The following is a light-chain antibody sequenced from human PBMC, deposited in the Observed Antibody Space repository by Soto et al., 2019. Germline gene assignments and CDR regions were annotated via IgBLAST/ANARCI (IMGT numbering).Light chain of an antibody. CDR3: HQYGSSPQT. CDR2: GAS. V-gene: IGKV3-20*01. J-gene: IGKJ1*01. Sequence: EIVLTQSPGTLSLSPGERATLSCRASQIVSSSYLAWYQQKLGQAPRLLIYGASSRATGIPDRFSSSGSGTDFTLTISRLEPEDFAVYYCHQYGSSPQTFGQGTKVDIK. CDR1: QIVSSSY.